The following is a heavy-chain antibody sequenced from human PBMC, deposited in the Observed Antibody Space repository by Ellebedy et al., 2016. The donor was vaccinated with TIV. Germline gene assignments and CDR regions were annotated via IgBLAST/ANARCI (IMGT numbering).Heavy chain of an antibody. CDR2: IWADGSKT. V-gene: IGHV3-33*01. J-gene: IGHJ5*02. CDR1: GFTFSHFN. D-gene: IGHD2-8*01. Sequence: PGGSLRLSCAASGFTFSHFNMQWVRQTPGKGLEWVALIWADGSKTDYADSVKGRFPISRDNSKNTLDLQMNSLTADDTAVYYCARGSTNVGLNWCDPWGQGTLVTVSS. CDR3: ARGSTNVGLNWCDP.